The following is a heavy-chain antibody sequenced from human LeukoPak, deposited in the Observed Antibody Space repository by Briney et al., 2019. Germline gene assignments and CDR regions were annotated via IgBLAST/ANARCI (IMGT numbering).Heavy chain of an antibody. CDR1: GGTFSSYA. CDR3: ARDLGSGHVDY. J-gene: IGHJ4*02. D-gene: IGHD3-3*01. Sequence: GASVKVSCKASGGTFSSYAISWVRQAPGQGLEWMGRIIPILGIANYAQKFQGRVTITADKSTSTAYMELSSLRSEDTAVYYCARDLGSGHVDYRGQGTLVTVSS. CDR2: IIPILGIA. V-gene: IGHV1-69*04.